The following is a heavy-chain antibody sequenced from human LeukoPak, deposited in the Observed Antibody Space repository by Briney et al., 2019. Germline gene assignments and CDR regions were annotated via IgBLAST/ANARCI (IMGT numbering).Heavy chain of an antibody. D-gene: IGHD2-21*01. CDR3: ARGRALFD. V-gene: IGHV4-59*12. CDR1: GGSISSYY. CDR2: VYYSGST. J-gene: IGHJ4*02. Sequence: SGPTLVKPSETLSFTCTASGGSISSYYWGWIRQPPGKGLEWSGYVYYSGSTNYSPSLKSRVTISVDTSKNQFSLKLSSVTAADTAVYYCARGRALFDWGQGTLVTVSS.